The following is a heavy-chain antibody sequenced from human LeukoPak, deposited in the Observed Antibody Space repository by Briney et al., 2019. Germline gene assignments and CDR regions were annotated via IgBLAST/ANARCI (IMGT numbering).Heavy chain of an antibody. CDR2: IWHDGNNK. V-gene: IGHV3-33*01. J-gene: IGHJ4*02. Sequence: GGSLRLSCAASGFTFSNYGMHWVRQAPGKGLEWVAVIWHDGNNKYYANSVKGRFTISRDNSKNTLYLQMNSLRAEGTAVYYCATDYDYWGQGTLVTVSS. CDR3: ATDYDY. CDR1: GFTFSNYG.